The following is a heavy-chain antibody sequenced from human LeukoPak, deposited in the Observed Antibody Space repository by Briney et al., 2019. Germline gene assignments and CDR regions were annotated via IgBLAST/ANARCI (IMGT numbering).Heavy chain of an antibody. J-gene: IGHJ5*02. CDR3: AKDVPIPSAGSWFDP. Sequence: SETLSLTCTVSGGSITSYYWSWIRQPPGKGLEWIGHIYYTGRTRYNPSLRSRVTISLDTSMTQFSLRLSSVTAADTAVYYCAKDVPIPSAGSWFDPWGQGPLVTVPS. CDR2: IYYTGRT. CDR1: GGSITSYY. V-gene: IGHV4-59*01. D-gene: IGHD6-13*01.